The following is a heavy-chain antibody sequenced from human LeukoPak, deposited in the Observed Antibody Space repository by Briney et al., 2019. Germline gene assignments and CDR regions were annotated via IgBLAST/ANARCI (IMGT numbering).Heavy chain of an antibody. Sequence: SETLSLTCIVSGVSISSSSYYWDWIRQPPGEGLEWVGGISYGGSTYYNPSLKSRVTISVDTSKNQFSLKLNSVTAADTAVYYCARGPYSDFWSGYPYFDYWGQGTLVTVSS. CDR3: ARGPYSDFWSGYPYFDY. CDR1: GVSISSSSYY. V-gene: IGHV4-39*01. J-gene: IGHJ4*02. D-gene: IGHD3-3*01. CDR2: ISYGGST.